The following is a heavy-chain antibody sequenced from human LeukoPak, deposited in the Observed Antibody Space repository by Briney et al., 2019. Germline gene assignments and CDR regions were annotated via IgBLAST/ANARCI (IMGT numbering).Heavy chain of an antibody. CDR2: INHSGST. V-gene: IGHV4-34*01. D-gene: IGHD3-22*01. J-gene: IGHJ4*02. CDR3: ARVPSNYYDSSGYYLGFDY. CDR1: GGSFSGYY. Sequence: SETLSLTCAVYGGSFSGYYWSWIRQPPGKGLEWIGEINHSGSTNYNPSFKSRVTISVDTSKNQFSLKLSSVTAADTAVFYCARVPSNYYDSSGYYLGFDYWGQGTLVTVSS.